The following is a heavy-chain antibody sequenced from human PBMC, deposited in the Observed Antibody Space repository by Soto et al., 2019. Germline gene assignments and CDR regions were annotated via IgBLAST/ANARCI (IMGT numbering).Heavy chain of an antibody. D-gene: IGHD4-17*01. CDR3: AKDIDYGDGYYYYGMDV. CDR2: ISYDVSNK. CDR1: GFTFSSYA. Sequence: GGSLRLSCAASGFTFSSYAMHWVRQAPGKGLEWVAVISYDVSNKYYADSVKGRFTISRDNSKNTLYLQMNSLRAEDTAVYYCAKDIDYGDGYYYYGMDVWGHWTTVPFSS. J-gene: IGHJ6*02. V-gene: IGHV3-30*18.